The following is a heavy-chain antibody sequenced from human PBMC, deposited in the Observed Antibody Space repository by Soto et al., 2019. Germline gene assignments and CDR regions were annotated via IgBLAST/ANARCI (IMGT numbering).Heavy chain of an antibody. V-gene: IGHV3-30-3*01. D-gene: IGHD1-26*01. Sequence: PGGSLRLSCAASGFTFSSYAMHWVRQAPGKGLEWVAVISYDGSNKYYADSVKGRFTISRDNSKNTLYVQMNRVRAEDTTVYYCARETWELLRWSYYDYSGQGTLVTV. CDR1: GFTFSSYA. CDR3: ARETWELLRWSYYDY. CDR2: ISYDGSNK. J-gene: IGHJ4*02.